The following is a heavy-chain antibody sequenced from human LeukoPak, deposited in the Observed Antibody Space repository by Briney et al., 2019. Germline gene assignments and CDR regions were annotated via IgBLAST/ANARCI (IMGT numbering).Heavy chain of an antibody. CDR2: ISGSGGST. J-gene: IGHJ6*03. CDR1: GFTFSSYG. Sequence: GGSLRLSCAASGFTFSSYGMSWVRQAPGKGLEWVSAISGSGGSTYYADSVKGRFTISRDNSKNTLYLQMNSLRAEDTALYYCARVRNYYDSSGYVYYYYYMDVWGKGTTVTVSS. CDR3: ARVRNYYDSSGYVYYYYYMDV. D-gene: IGHD3-22*01. V-gene: IGHV3-23*01.